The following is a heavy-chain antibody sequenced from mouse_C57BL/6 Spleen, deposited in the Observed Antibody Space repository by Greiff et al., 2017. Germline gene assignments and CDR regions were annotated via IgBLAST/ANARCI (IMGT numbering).Heavy chain of an antibody. CDR2: INPSSGYT. V-gene: IGHV1-4*01. CDR3: ARNGYYDYFDY. D-gene: IGHD2-3*01. J-gene: IGHJ2*01. CDR1: GYTFTSYT. Sequence: LVESGAELARPGASVKMSCKASGYTFTSYTMHWVKQRPGQGLEWIGYINPSSGYTKYNQKFKDKATLTADKSSSTAYMQLSSLTSEDSAVYYCARNGYYDYFDYWGQGTTLTVSS.